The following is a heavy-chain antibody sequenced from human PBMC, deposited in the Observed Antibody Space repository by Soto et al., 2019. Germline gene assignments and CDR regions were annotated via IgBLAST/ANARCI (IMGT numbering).Heavy chain of an antibody. CDR1: GFSLTTNGVG. V-gene: IGHV2-5*02. J-gene: IGHJ4*02. Sequence: QITLKESGPTRVKPTQTLALTCTFSGFSLTTNGVGVGWIRKTPGKALEWLAVIYWDDDKRYNPSLKNRLTITKDTSKNQVVLIMADMDPVDTATYFCAHRGYMYGNWDHGYFDYWGQGTLVTVSS. CDR3: AHRGYMYGNWDHGYFDY. D-gene: IGHD5-18*01. CDR2: IYWDDDK.